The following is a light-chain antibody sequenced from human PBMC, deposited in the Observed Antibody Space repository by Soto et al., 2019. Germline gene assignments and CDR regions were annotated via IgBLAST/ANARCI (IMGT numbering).Light chain of an antibody. Sequence: IVLTQSPATLSLSPWERATLSCRASQSVSSYLAWYQQKPGQAPRLLLYDASNRATGIPARFSGSGSGTDFTLTISSLEPEDFAVYYCQQRSNWPPFTFGQGTRLEIK. CDR3: QQRSNWPPFT. J-gene: IGKJ5*01. CDR2: DAS. CDR1: QSVSSY. V-gene: IGKV3-11*01.